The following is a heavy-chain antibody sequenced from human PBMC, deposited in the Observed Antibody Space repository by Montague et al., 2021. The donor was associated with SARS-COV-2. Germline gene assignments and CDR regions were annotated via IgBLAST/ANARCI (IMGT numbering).Heavy chain of an antibody. V-gene: IGHV4-39*01. J-gene: IGHJ4*02. CDR1: GGSISTGSYY. CDR3: VRGGVYTDYGRVDY. Sequence: SETLSLTCSFSGGSISTGSYYWGWIRQPPRKGLEWIGSIYYSGDTYYNPSLKSRVTISVDTSKNQFSLRLSSVTAADTAVYYCVRGGVYTDYGRVDYWGQGTLVIVSS. D-gene: IGHD4-17*01. CDR2: IYYSGDT.